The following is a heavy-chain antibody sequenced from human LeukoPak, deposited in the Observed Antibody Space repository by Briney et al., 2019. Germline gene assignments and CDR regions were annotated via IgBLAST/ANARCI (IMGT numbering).Heavy chain of an antibody. V-gene: IGHV3-23*01. Sequence: PGGSLRLSCAASGVTFSSYAMSWVRQAPGKGLEWVSLISGSGDSTYYADSVKGRFTISRDKSKNTLYLQMNSLRAEDTAMYFCSKDFCSTTSCRFDYWGQGTLVTVSS. CDR3: SKDFCSTTSCRFDY. J-gene: IGHJ4*02. CDR1: GVTFSSYA. CDR2: ISGSGDST. D-gene: IGHD2-2*01.